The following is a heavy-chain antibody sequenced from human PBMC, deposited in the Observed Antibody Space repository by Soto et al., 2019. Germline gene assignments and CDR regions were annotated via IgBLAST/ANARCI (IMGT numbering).Heavy chain of an antibody. D-gene: IGHD3-3*01. CDR1: GFTFSDYY. Sequence: GGSLRLSCAASGFTFSDYYMSWIRQAPGKGLEWVSYISSSSSYTNYADSVKGRFTISRDNAKNSLYLQMNSLRAEDTAVYYCARGGDYDFWSGYYWAMDVWGQGTTVTVSS. V-gene: IGHV3-11*06. CDR2: ISSSSSYT. CDR3: ARGGDYDFWSGYYWAMDV. J-gene: IGHJ6*02.